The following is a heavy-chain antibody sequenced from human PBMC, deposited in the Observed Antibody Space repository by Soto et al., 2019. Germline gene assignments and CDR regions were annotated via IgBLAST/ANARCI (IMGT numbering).Heavy chain of an antibody. Sequence: GGSLRLPCAASGFTFSSYAMHWVRQAPGKGLEWVAVISYDGSNKYYADSVKGRFTISRDNSKNTLYLQMNSLRAEDTAVYYCARDGDVWGQGTTVTVSS. CDR1: GFTFSSYA. J-gene: IGHJ6*02. CDR2: ISYDGSNK. CDR3: ARDGDV. V-gene: IGHV3-30-3*01.